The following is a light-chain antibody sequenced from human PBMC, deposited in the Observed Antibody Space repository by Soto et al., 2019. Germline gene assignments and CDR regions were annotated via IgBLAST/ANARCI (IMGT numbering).Light chain of an antibody. J-gene: IGLJ1*01. CDR2: DVS. CDR1: SSDVGGYNY. CDR3: SSYTSISTPVV. Sequence: QSVLTQPASVPGSPGQSITISCTGTSSDVGGYNYVSWYQQHPGKAPKLMIYDVSNRPSGVSNRFSGSKSGNTASLTISGLQAEDEADYYCSSYTSISTPVVFGIGTKLTVL. V-gene: IGLV2-14*01.